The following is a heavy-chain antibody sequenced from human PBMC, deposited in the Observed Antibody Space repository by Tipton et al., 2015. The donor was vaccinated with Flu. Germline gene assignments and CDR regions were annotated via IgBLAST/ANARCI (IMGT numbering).Heavy chain of an antibody. V-gene: IGHV3-21*01. CDR2: ISSSSSYI. CDR1: GFTFSSYS. D-gene: IGHD3-22*01. CDR3: ARNGMIPVYGMDV. J-gene: IGHJ6*02. Sequence: TASGFTFSSYSMNWVRQAPGKGLEWVSSISSSSSYIYYADSVKGRFTISRDNAKNSLYLQMNSLRAEDTAVYYCARNGMIPVYGMDVWGQGTTVTVSS.